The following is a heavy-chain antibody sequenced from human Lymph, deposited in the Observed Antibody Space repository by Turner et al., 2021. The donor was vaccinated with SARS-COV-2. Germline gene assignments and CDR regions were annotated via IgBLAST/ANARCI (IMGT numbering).Heavy chain of an antibody. J-gene: IGHJ6*02. Sequence: EVQLLESGGGLVQPGGSLRLSCAASGFTFSSYGMSWVRQAPGKGLEGVSVIRGSGGSIYYADSVKGRFTISRDNSKNTLYLQMNSLRAEDTAVYYCAKDRVVPPAIWNYYYYYGMDVWGQGTTVTVSS. CDR3: AKDRVVPPAIWNYYYYYGMDV. V-gene: IGHV3-23*01. D-gene: IGHD2-2*02. CDR2: IRGSGGSI. CDR1: GFTFSSYG.